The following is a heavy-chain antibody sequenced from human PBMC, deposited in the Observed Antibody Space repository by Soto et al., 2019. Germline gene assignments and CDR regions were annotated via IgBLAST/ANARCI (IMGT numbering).Heavy chain of an antibody. V-gene: IGHV1-69*01. D-gene: IGHD3-16*02. CDR2: ILPMFDSP. CDR3: TRSIGSGGVIGGFDY. CDR1: GGTFNTYA. J-gene: IGHJ4*02. Sequence: QGQLVQSETEVKKPGSAVRVSCKASGGTFNTYAMNWVRQAPGQGLEWMGGILPMFDSPRYAQKFQGRVTITVDEPTPTAYMELSSLRSDDTAVCYCTRSIGSGGVIGGFDYWGQGTLVTVSS.